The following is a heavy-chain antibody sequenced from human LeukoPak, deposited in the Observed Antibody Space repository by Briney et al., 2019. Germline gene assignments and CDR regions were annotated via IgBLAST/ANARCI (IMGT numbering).Heavy chain of an antibody. CDR2: INHSGST. CDR3: ARGPMYYYGSGSYRNNWFDP. CDR1: GGSFSGYY. Sequence: KPSETLSLTCAVYGGSFSGYYWSWIRQPPGKGLEWIGEINHSGSTNYNPSLKSRVTISVDTSKNQFSLKLSSVTAADTAVYYCARGPMYYYGSGSYRNNWFDPWGQGTLVTVSS. J-gene: IGHJ5*02. V-gene: IGHV4-34*01. D-gene: IGHD3-10*01.